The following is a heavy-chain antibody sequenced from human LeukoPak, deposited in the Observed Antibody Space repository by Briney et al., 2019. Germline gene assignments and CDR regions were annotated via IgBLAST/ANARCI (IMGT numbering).Heavy chain of an antibody. Sequence: PGRSLRLSCAASGFTFSSYAMHWVRQAPGKGLEWVAVISYDGSNKYYADSVKGRFTISRDNSKNTLHLQMNSLRAEDTAVYYCARGTRGYSRIENWGQGTLVTVSS. CDR1: GFTFSSYA. CDR3: ARGTRGYSRIEN. D-gene: IGHD5-18*01. CDR2: ISYDGSNK. V-gene: IGHV3-30-3*01. J-gene: IGHJ4*02.